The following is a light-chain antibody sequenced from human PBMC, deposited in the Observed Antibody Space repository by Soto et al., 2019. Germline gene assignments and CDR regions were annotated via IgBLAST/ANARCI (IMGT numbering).Light chain of an antibody. Sequence: QSALTQPASVSGSPGQSITISCTGTSSDVGGYDYVSWYQLHPGKAPKLMVFEVNNRPSGVSYRFSGSKSGNTASLTISGLQAEDESDYFCSSYSLSTAYLFGTGTKATVL. V-gene: IGLV2-14*01. CDR3: SSYSLSTAYL. CDR2: EVN. CDR1: SSDVGGYDY. J-gene: IGLJ1*01.